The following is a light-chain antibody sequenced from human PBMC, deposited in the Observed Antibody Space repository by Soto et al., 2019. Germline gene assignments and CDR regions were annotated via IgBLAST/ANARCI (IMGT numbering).Light chain of an antibody. J-gene: IGKJ5*01. V-gene: IGKV3-15*01. CDR1: QSITTY. CDR3: QQYDRWPPVT. Sequence: EIVMTQSPASLSVSPGERATLSFRATQSITTYLAWYQQKPGQTPRLLIYGASTRATGVPARFSGSGSGTEFTLTISSLQSDDSAVYYCQQYDRWPPVTFGQGTRLEIK. CDR2: GAS.